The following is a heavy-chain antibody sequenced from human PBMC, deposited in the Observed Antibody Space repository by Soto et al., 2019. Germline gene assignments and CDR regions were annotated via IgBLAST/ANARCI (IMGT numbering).Heavy chain of an antibody. CDR1: GDSISRIDYY. D-gene: IGHD3-22*01. J-gene: IGHJ3*02. V-gene: IGHV4-31*01. CDR2: IYFRGKT. CDR3: AREGGSYDSGGYLIRGAFDI. Sequence: QVQLQESGPGLVKPSQTLSLTCSVSGDSISRIDYYWTWIRQHPEKGLERIGNIYFRGKTYYSPSLESPLTISVDTSKNQFSLKLTSVTAADTAVYYCAREGGSYDSGGYLIRGAFDIWGQGTMVTVSS.